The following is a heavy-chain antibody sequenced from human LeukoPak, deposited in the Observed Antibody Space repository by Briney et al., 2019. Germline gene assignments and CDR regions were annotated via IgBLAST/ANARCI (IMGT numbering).Heavy chain of an antibody. J-gene: IGHJ6*03. CDR1: GGSFSGYY. V-gene: IGHV4-34*01. CDR3: ARDKRYCSSTSCYLYYMDV. D-gene: IGHD2-2*01. CDR2: INHSGST. Sequence: PSETLSLTCAVYGGSFSGYYWSWIRQPPGKGLEWIGEINHSGSTNYNPSLKSRVTISVDTSKSQFSLKLSSVTAADTAVYYCARDKRYCSSTSCYLYYMDVWGKGTTVTVSS.